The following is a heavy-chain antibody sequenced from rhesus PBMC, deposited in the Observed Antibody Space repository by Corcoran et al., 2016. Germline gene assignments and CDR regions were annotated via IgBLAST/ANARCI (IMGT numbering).Heavy chain of an antibody. Sequence: QLQLQESGPGLVKPSETLSVTCAAAGGSISSSYWRWILQAPGKGLEWIVYIYGSGSSTNYNPSLKRRVTLSVDTSKNQLSLKLSSVTAADTAVYYCARDLRNIAASTTWGQGVLVTVSS. V-gene: IGHV4-169*02. CDR1: GGSISSSY. J-gene: IGHJ4*01. D-gene: IGHD6-25*01. CDR2: IYGSGSST. CDR3: ARDLRNIAASTT.